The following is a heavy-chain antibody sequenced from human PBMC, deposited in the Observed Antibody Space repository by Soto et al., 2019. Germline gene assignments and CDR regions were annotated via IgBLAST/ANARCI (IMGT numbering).Heavy chain of an antibody. CDR1: GFTFSSYA. CDR3: AKGVAVARYYYYGMDV. CDR2: ISGSGGST. Sequence: GGSLRLSCAASGFTFSSYAMSWVRQAPGKGLEWASAISGSGGSTYYADSVKGRFTIPRDNSKNTLYLQMNSLRAEDTVVYYCAKGVAVARYYYYGMDVWGQGTTVTVSS. V-gene: IGHV3-23*01. D-gene: IGHD6-19*01. J-gene: IGHJ6*02.